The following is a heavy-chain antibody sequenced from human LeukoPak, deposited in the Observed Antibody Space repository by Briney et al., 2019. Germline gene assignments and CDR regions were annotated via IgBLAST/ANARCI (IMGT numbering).Heavy chain of an antibody. CDR3: AKSSHSYGNDALDI. CDR2: IRGGGGVQ. J-gene: IGHJ3*02. CDR1: GFTFHDYA. V-gene: IGHV3-23*01. Sequence: QTGGSLRLSCAASGFTFHDYAMHWVRQAPGKGLEYVSVIRGGGGVQYYAASVKGRFTISRDNSKNTLYLQMNSLRAEDTAVCYCAKSSHSYGNDALDIWGQGTMVTVSS. D-gene: IGHD5-18*01.